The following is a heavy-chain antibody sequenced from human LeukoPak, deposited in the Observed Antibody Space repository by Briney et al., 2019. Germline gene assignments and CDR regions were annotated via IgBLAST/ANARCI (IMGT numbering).Heavy chain of an antibody. Sequence: PGGSLRLSCAASGFTFSSYGMHWVRQAPGKGLEWVAVISYDGSNKYYADSVKGRFTISRDNSKNTLYLQMNSLGLENTAVYYCAKETTQYSSGWFFDSWGQGTLVTVSS. CDR2: ISYDGSNK. J-gene: IGHJ4*02. V-gene: IGHV3-30*18. CDR1: GFTFSSYG. D-gene: IGHD6-19*01. CDR3: AKETTQYSSGWFFDS.